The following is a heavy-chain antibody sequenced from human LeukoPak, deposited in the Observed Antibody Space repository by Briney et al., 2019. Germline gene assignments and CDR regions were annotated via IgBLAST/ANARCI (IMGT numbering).Heavy chain of an antibody. V-gene: IGHV3-30*02. Sequence: GSLRLSCAASGFTFSSYGMHWVRQAPGKGLEGVAFIRYDGSNKYYADSVKGRFTTSRDNSKNTLYLQMNSLRAEDTAVYYCAKDDYNGYSSSWDNWFDPWGQGTLVTVSS. CDR2: IRYDGSNK. D-gene: IGHD6-13*01. CDR3: AKDDYNGYSSSWDNWFDP. CDR1: GFTFSSYG. J-gene: IGHJ5*02.